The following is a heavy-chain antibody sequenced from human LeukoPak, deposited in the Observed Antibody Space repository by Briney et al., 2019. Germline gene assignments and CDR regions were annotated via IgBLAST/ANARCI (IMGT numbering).Heavy chain of an antibody. CDR1: GGSISSSTYY. D-gene: IGHD2-15*01. CDR3: ARGAIVVAQRSPNRAEYFQH. CDR2: IYYSGST. Sequence: SETLSLTCTVSGGSISSSTYYWGWIRQPPGKGLEWIGNIYYSGSTYYNPSLKSRVTISVDTSKNQFSLKLSSVTAADTAVYYCARGAIVVAQRSPNRAEYFQHWGQGTLVTVSS. V-gene: IGHV4-39*01. J-gene: IGHJ1*01.